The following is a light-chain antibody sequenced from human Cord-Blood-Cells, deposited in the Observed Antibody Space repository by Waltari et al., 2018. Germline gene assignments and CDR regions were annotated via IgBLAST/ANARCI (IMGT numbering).Light chain of an antibody. Sequence: DIQMTQSPSSLSASVGDRVTITCRASQSISRYLNLYHQKPGKAPKLLIYAASSLQSGVPSRFSGSGSGTDFTLTISSLQPEDFATYYCQQSYSTPLAITFGQGTRLEIK. V-gene: IGKV1-39*01. CDR1: QSISRY. CDR3: QQSYSTPLAIT. CDR2: AAS. J-gene: IGKJ5*01.